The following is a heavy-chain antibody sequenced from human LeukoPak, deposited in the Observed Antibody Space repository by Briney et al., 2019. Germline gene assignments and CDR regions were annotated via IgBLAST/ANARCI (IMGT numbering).Heavy chain of an antibody. CDR3: ARGSVRGVMGYYYYYMDV. CDR1: GGSISSSSYF. D-gene: IGHD3-10*01. Sequence: SETLSLTCSVSGGSISSSSYFWGWIRQPPGKGLEWIGSFYYSGSTYYNPSLKSRVTISVDTSKNQFSPKLSSVTAADTAVYYCARGSVRGVMGYYYYYMDVWGKGTTVTVSS. V-gene: IGHV4-39*01. CDR2: FYYSGST. J-gene: IGHJ6*03.